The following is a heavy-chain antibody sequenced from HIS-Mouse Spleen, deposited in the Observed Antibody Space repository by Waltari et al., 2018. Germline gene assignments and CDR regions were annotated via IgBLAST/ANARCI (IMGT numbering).Heavy chain of an antibody. CDR3: AREIPYSSSWYDWYFDL. Sequence: QLQLQESGPGLVKPSETLSLTCPVSGGSTSSRSYYWGWIRQPPGKGLDWIGSIYYSGSTYYNPSLKSRVTISVDTSKNQFSLKLSSVTAADTAVYYCAREIPYSSSWYDWYFDLWGRGTLVTVSS. CDR2: IYYSGST. V-gene: IGHV4-39*07. J-gene: IGHJ2*01. D-gene: IGHD6-13*01. CDR1: GGSTSSRSYY.